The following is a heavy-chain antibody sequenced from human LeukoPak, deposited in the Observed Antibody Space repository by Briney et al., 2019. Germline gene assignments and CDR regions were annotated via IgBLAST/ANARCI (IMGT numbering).Heavy chain of an antibody. Sequence: PSQTLSLTCTVSGGSISSCDYYWSWIRQPPGKGLEWFGYIYYSGSTYYNPSLKSRVTLSVDTSKNQFSLKLSSVTAADTAVYYCARVGENYYGSGQLFDYWGQGTLVTVSS. CDR2: IYYSGST. CDR3: ARVGENYYGSGQLFDY. V-gene: IGHV4-30-4*08. J-gene: IGHJ4*02. CDR1: GGSISSCDYY. D-gene: IGHD3-10*01.